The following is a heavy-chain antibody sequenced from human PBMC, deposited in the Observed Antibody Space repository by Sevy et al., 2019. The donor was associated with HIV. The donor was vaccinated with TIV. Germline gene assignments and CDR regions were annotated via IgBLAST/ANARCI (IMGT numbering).Heavy chain of an antibody. Sequence: GGSLRLSCVASGFNFRNFWMSWVRQAPGKGLECVADIKQDGSGAYYVDSVKGRFTISGDNAKNSLYLQMNSLRDEDTAMYFCVRDKEVGASILDAWGQGTPVTVSS. CDR1: GFNFRNFW. J-gene: IGHJ5*02. CDR3: VRDKEVGASILDA. D-gene: IGHD1-26*01. V-gene: IGHV3-7*03. CDR2: IKQDGSGA.